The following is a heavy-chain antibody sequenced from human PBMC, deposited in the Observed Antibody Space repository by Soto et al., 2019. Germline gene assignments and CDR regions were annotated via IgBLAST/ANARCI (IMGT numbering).Heavy chain of an antibody. D-gene: IGHD4-17*01. CDR1: GGTFSSYA. V-gene: IGHV1-69*01. Sequence: QVQLVQSGAEVKKPGSSVKVSCKASGGTFSSYAISWVRQAPGQGLEWMGGIIPIFGTANYAQKFQGRVTITSDESTSTAYMELSSLRSEDTAVYYCARAGLGPYYGDYWSWFDPWGQGTLVTVSS. CDR2: IIPIFGTA. J-gene: IGHJ5*02. CDR3: ARAGLGPYYGDYWSWFDP.